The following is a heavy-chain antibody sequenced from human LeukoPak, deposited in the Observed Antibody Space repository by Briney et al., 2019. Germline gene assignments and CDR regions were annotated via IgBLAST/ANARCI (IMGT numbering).Heavy chain of an antibody. CDR3: ARDFRSGGPLAAEGY. J-gene: IGHJ4*02. Sequence: GGSLRLSCAASGFTFSSYGMNWVRQAPGKGLEWVSYISSSSSTIYYADSVKGRFTISRDNAKNSLYLQMNSLRDEDTAVYYCARDFRSGGPLAAEGYWGQGTLVTVSS. D-gene: IGHD6-13*01. V-gene: IGHV3-48*02. CDR2: ISSSSSTI. CDR1: GFTFSSYG.